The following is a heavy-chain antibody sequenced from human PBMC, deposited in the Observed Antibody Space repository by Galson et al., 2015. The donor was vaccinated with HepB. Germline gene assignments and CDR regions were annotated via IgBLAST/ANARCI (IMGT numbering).Heavy chain of an antibody. CDR1: GFTFSSYG. V-gene: IGHV3-30*18. J-gene: IGHJ4*02. Sequence: SLRLSCAASGFTFSSYGMHWVRQAPGKGLEWVAVISYDGSNKYYADSVRGRFTISRDNSKNTLYLQMNGLRAEDTAVYYCAKDLGYIAAPTDYWGQGTLVTVSS. CDR2: ISYDGSNK. D-gene: IGHD6-6*01. CDR3: AKDLGYIAAPTDY.